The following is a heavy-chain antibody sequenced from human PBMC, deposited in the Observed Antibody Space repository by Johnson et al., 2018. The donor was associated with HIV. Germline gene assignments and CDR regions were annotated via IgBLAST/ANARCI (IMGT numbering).Heavy chain of an antibody. J-gene: IGHJ3*02. D-gene: IGHD1-26*01. V-gene: IGHV3-9*01. CDR3: ARDMGFEIVGGTIGWSAFDI. Sequence: VQLVESGGGLVQPGRSLRLSCAASGFTFDDYAMHWVRQAPGQGLEWVSGISWNSGSIGYADSVKGRFTTSRDNAKNSLYLQLNSLRDEDTALYDWARDMGFEIVGGTIGWSAFDIWGQGTIVTVSS. CDR1: GFTFDDYA. CDR2: ISWNSGSI.